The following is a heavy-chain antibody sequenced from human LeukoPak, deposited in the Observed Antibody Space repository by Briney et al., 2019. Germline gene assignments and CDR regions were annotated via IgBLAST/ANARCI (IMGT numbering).Heavy chain of an antibody. CDR1: GYSISSGYY. D-gene: IGHD3-10*01. Sequence: SETLSLICAVSGYSISSGYYWGWIRQPPGKGLEWIGSIYHSGSTYYNPSLKSRVTISVDTSKNQFSLKMSSVTAADTAVYYCASRVYYYGSGSYYSWFDPWGQGTLVTVSS. V-gene: IGHV4-38-2*01. J-gene: IGHJ5*02. CDR3: ASRVYYYGSGSYYSWFDP. CDR2: IYHSGST.